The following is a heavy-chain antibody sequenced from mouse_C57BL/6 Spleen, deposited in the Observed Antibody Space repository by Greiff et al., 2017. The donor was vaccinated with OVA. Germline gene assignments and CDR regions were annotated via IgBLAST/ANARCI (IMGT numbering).Heavy chain of an antibody. J-gene: IGHJ3*01. CDR2: IDPETGGT. Sequence: VQLQQPGAELVRPGASVTLSCKASGYTFTDYEMHWVKQTPVHGLEWIGAIDPETGGTAYNQKFKGKAILTADKSSSTAYMELRSLTSEDSAVYYCTPIPFAYWGQGTLVTVSA. CDR3: TPIPFAY. CDR1: GYTFTDYE. V-gene: IGHV1-15*01.